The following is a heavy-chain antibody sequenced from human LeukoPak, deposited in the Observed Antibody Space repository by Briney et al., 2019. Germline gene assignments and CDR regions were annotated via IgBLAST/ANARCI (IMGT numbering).Heavy chain of an antibody. CDR3: ARGRIRTGYCSGGSCYHSYGMDV. Sequence: SETLSLTCAVYGGSFSGYYWSWIRQPPGKGLEWIGEINHSGSTNYNPSLKSRVTISVDTSKNQFSLKLSSVTAADTAVYYCARGRIRTGYCSGGSCYHSYGMDVWGQGTTVTVSS. V-gene: IGHV4-34*01. D-gene: IGHD2-15*01. CDR1: GGSFSGYY. J-gene: IGHJ6*02. CDR2: INHSGST.